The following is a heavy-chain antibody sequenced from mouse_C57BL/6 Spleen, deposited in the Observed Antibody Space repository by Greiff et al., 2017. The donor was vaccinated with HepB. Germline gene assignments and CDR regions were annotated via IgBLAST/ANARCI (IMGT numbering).Heavy chain of an antibody. J-gene: IGHJ3*01. V-gene: IGHV1-66*01. Sequence: VQLQQSGPELVKPGASVKISCKASGYSFTSYYIHWVKQRPGQGLEWIGWIYPGSGNTKYNEKFKGKATLTADTSSSTAYMQLSSLTSEDSAVYYCARLGYDYEFAYWGQGTLVTVSA. CDR2: IYPGSGNT. CDR3: ARLGYDYEFAY. CDR1: GYSFTSYY. D-gene: IGHD2-4*01.